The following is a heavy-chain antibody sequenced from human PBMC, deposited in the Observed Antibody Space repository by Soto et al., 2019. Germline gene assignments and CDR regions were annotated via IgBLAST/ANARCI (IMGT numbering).Heavy chain of an antibody. D-gene: IGHD2-2*02. CDR3: ARGDIVVVPAAIPDIYLDP. Sequence: SETLSLTCTVSGGSISSGGYYWSWIRQPPGKGLEWIGYIYYSGSTYYNPSLKSRVTISVDTSKNQFSLKLSSVTAADTAVYYCARGDIVVVPAAIPDIYLDPWGQGTLVTVSS. CDR2: IYYSGST. J-gene: IGHJ5*02. V-gene: IGHV4-31*03. CDR1: GGSISSGGYY.